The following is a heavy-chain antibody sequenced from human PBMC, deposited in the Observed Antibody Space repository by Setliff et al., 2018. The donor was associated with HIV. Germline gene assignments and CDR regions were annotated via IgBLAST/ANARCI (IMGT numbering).Heavy chain of an antibody. D-gene: IGHD6-19*01. Sequence: PSETLSLTCTVSGQFISDGYYWGWIRQPPGKGLEWIGSVYHSGKTYYNPSLKSRVTMSADTSKNQISLMLSSVTAADTAVYYCARGGTVSADFDSWGQGTLVTVSS. J-gene: IGHJ4*02. CDR2: VYHSGKT. CDR3: ARGGTVSADFDS. CDR1: GQFISDGYY. V-gene: IGHV4-38-2*02.